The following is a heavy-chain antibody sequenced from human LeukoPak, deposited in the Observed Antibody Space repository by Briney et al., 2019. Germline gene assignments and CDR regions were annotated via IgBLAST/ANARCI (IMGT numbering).Heavy chain of an antibody. CDR2: ISWNSGSI. D-gene: IGHD2-2*01. Sequence: GRSLRLSCAASGFTFDDYAMHWVRQAPGKGLEWVSGISWNSGSIGYADSVKGRFTISRDNAKNSLYLQMNSLRAEDTAVYYCARGLRFVVPAAIRPRNYYYGMDVWGQGTTVTVSS. CDR1: GFTFDDYA. V-gene: IGHV3-9*01. J-gene: IGHJ6*02. CDR3: ARGLRFVVPAAIRPRNYYYGMDV.